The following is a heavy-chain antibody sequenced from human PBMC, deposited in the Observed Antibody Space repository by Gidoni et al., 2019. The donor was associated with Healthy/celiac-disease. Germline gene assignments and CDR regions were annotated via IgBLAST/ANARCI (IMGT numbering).Heavy chain of an antibody. CDR2: IIPIFGTA. CDR1: GGTFSSYA. CDR3: ASEQGGSSTHQTYYYYGMDV. V-gene: IGHV1-69*01. D-gene: IGHD2-2*01. J-gene: IGHJ6*02. Sequence: QVQLVQSGAEVKKPGSSVKVSCKASGGTFSSYAISWVRQAPGQGLEWMGGIIPIFGTANYAQKFQGRVTITADESTSTAYMELSSLRSEDTAVYYCASEQGGSSTHQTYYYYGMDVWGQGTTVTVSS.